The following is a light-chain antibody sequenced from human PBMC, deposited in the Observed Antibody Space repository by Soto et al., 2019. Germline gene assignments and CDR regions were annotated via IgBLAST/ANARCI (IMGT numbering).Light chain of an antibody. J-gene: IGLJ3*02. CDR3: ETWYSNTHKV. CDR1: SGHSNYI. CDR2: LDRSGSY. V-gene: IGLV4-60*02. Sequence: QLVLTQSSSASASLGSSVTLTCILSSGHSNYILAWHQQQPGKAPRFLMTLDRSGSYNRGSGVPDRFSGSSSGADRYLTISNLQFEDEGYYYGETWYSNTHKVFGGGTKLTVL.